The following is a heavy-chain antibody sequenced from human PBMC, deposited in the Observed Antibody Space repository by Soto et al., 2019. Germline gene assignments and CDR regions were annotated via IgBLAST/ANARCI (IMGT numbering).Heavy chain of an antibody. V-gene: IGHV3-23*01. D-gene: IGHD3-3*01. CDR3: AAYYDFWSGSPGDYYMDV. CDR1: GFTCSSYA. Sequence: GGSLRLSWAASGFTCSSYAMIWGRQAPGKGLEWVSAISGSGGSTYYADSVKGRFTISRDNSKNTLYLQMNSLRAEDTAVYYCAAYYDFWSGSPGDYYMDVWGKGTTVTVSS. CDR2: ISGSGGST. J-gene: IGHJ6*03.